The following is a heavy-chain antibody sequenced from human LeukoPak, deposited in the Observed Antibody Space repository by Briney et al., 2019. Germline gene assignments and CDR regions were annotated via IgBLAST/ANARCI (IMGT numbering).Heavy chain of an antibody. CDR2: IYYSGTT. CDR1: GASTSSGGSS. Sequence: SQTLSLTCTVSGASTSSGGSSWSWIRQHPGMGLEWIGSIYYSGTTYLTPSLKSRVTISADTSKNQFSLNLNSVTAADTAVYYCARGLRYLYYFDYWGQGTLVTVSS. J-gene: IGHJ4*02. V-gene: IGHV4-31*03. CDR3: ARGLRYLYYFDY. D-gene: IGHD3-9*01.